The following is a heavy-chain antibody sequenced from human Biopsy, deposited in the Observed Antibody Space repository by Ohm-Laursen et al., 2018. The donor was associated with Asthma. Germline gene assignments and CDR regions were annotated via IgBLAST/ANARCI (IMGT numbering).Heavy chain of an antibody. CDR2: IIPMYGVP. CDR3: GLGKGGDQHTMVTLYS. D-gene: IGHD7-27*01. CDR1: GGTFRTYA. V-gene: IGHV1-69*17. Sequence: SSVKVSCKASGGTFRTYAFNWVRQAPGQGLEWMGGIIPMYGVPRVAQKFQGRVSLTTDTSTGTSYMDLRSLRSDDSAVYFCGLGKGGDQHTMVTLYSWGQGTLVTVSS. J-gene: IGHJ4*02.